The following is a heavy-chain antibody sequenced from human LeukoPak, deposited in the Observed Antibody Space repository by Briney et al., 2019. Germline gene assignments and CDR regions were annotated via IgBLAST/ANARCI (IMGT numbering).Heavy chain of an antibody. CDR3: AGPYNWNYRSYFDY. CDR2: INHSGST. D-gene: IGHD1-7*01. V-gene: IGHV4-34*01. CDR1: GGSFSGYY. Sequence: SETLSLTCAVYGGSFSGYYWSWIRQPPGKGLEWIGEINHSGSTNYNPSLKSRVTISVDTSKNQFSLKLSSVTAADTAVYYCAGPYNWNYRSYFDYWGQGTLVTVSS. J-gene: IGHJ4*02.